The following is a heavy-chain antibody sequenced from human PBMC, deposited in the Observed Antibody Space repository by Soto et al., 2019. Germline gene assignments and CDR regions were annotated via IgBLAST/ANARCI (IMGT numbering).Heavy chain of an antibody. CDR1: GYTFTGYY. CDR3: ARGEGGPRWGSIDY. CDR2: INPSSGGT. D-gene: IGHD2-21*01. V-gene: IGHV1-2*04. J-gene: IGHJ4*02. Sequence: QVQLVQSGAEVKKPGASVKVSCKASGYTFTGYYMHWVRQAPGQGLEWMGWINPSSGGTNYAQKFQGWVTMTRDTSISTAYMELSRLRSDDTAVYYCARGEGGPRWGSIDYWGQGTLVTVSS.